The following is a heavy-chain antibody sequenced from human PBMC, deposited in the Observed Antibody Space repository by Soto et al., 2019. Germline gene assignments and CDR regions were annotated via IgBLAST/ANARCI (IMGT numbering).Heavy chain of an antibody. CDR1: GFTFSSYW. V-gene: IGHV3-74*01. Sequence: EVQLVESGGGLVQPGGSLRLSCVGSGFTFSSYWMHWVRQVPGKGPVWVSRINSAGSASSYVDFVKGRFTVSRDNAKNTLYLEMNSLSAADTAVYYCATGGYSYGWGYWGQGTLVTVSS. D-gene: IGHD5-18*01. CDR3: ATGGYSYGWGY. CDR2: INSAGSAS. J-gene: IGHJ4*02.